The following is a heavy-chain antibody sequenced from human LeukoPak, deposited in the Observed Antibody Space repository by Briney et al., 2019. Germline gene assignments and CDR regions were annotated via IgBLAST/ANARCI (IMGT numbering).Heavy chain of an antibody. J-gene: IGHJ4*02. CDR2: ISSSSTI. D-gene: IGHD2-8*01. CDR1: GFTFSTYS. CDR3: ARDRCTNGVCYTFVY. V-gene: IGHV3-48*01. Sequence: GGSLRLSCAASGFTFSTYSMSWVRQAPGKGLEWVSYISSSSTISYPDSVKGRFTISRDNAKNSLYLQMNNLRAEDTAVYYCARDRCTNGVCYTFVYWGQGTLVTVSS.